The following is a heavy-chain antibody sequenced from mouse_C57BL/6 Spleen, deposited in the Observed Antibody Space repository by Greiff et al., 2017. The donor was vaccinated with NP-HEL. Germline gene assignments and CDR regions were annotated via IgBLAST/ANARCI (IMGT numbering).Heavy chain of an antibody. D-gene: IGHD1-1*01. CDR2: IYWDDDK. V-gene: IGHV8-12*01. Sequence: QVTLKESGPGILQSSQTLSLTCSFSGFSLSTSGMGVSWIRQPSGKGLEWLAHIYWDDDKRYNPSLKSRLTISKDTSRNQVFLKITSVDTADTATYYCAHLYYGSSPWFAYWGQGTLVTVSA. J-gene: IGHJ3*01. CDR3: AHLYYGSSPWFAY. CDR1: GFSLSTSGMG.